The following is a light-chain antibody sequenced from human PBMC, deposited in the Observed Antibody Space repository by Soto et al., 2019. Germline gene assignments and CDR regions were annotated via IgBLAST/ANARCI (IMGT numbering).Light chain of an antibody. Sequence: EVVLTQSPGTLSLSPGERATLSCRASQSVSSYLAWYQHKPGQAPRLLIYDASNRATGIPARFSGSGSGTDFTLTISSLEPEDFAVYYCQQRSNWITFGQGTRLEIK. V-gene: IGKV3-11*01. CDR1: QSVSSY. CDR3: QQRSNWIT. J-gene: IGKJ5*01. CDR2: DAS.